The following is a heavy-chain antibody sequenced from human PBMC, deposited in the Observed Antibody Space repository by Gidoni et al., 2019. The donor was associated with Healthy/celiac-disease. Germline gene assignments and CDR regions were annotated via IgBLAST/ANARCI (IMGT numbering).Heavy chain of an antibody. CDR3: ARLTKYYDFWSGYFEAGYYYGMDV. CDR1: GGSISSSSYY. V-gene: IGHV4-39*01. D-gene: IGHD3-3*01. Sequence: QLQLQESGPGLVKPSETLSLTCTGSGGSISSSSYYWGWIRQPPGKGLEWIGSIYYSGSTYYNPSLKSRVTISVDTSKNQFSLKLSSVTAADTAVYYCARLTKYYDFWSGYFEAGYYYGMDVWGQGTTVTVSS. CDR2: IYYSGST. J-gene: IGHJ6*02.